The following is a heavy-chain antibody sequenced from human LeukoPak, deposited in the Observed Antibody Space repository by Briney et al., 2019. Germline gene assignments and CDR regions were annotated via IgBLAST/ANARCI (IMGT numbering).Heavy chain of an antibody. V-gene: IGHV4-30-2*03. Sequence: SQTLSLTCTVSGGSISSGGYYWSWIRQPPGKGLEWIGSIYYSGSTYYNPSLKSRVTISVDTSKNQFSLKLSSVTAADTAVYYCARHPTISITMIVVHPVGIDYWGQGTLVTVSS. CDR2: IYYSGST. D-gene: IGHD3-22*01. CDR1: GGSISSGGYY. CDR3: ARHPTISITMIVVHPVGIDY. J-gene: IGHJ4*02.